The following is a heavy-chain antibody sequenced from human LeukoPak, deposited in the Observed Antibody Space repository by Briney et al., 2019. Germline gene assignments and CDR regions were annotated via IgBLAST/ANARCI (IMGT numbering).Heavy chain of an antibody. CDR3: ARGLTFGGVTNDAFGI. Sequence: ASVKVSCKASGYTFTSYYMNWVRQAPGQGLEWMGIINPTGGSTSYAQKFKGRVTMTRDTSTSTVYMELSSLRSEDTAVYYCARGLTFGGVTNDAFGIWGQGTMVTVSS. J-gene: IGHJ3*02. CDR2: INPTGGST. CDR1: GYTFTSYY. V-gene: IGHV1-46*01. D-gene: IGHD3-16*01.